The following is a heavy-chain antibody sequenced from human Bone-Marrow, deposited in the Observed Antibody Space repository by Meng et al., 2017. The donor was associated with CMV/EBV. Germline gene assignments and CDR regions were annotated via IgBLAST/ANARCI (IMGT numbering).Heavy chain of an antibody. CDR3: TRGRGSTHKGNWFDP. J-gene: IGHJ5*02. V-gene: IGHV1-69*05. CDR1: GGTFSSYA. D-gene: IGHD3-10*01. Sequence: SVKVSCKASGGTFSSYAISWVRQAPGQGLEWMGGIIPIFGTANYAQKFQGRLTMTRNTSINTAYMDLSSLRSEDTAIYYCTRGRGSTHKGNWFDPWGQGTLVTVSS. CDR2: IIPIFGTA.